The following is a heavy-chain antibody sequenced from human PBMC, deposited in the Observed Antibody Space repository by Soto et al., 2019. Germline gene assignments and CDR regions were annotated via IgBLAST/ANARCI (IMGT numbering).Heavy chain of an antibody. Sequence: PGGSLRLSCIASGFTFSSHGMHWVRQAPGKGLEWVAVIWFDGSNKYYADSVKGRFTVSRDNSKNTLYLQMNSLRAEDTAVYYCGSSGRGDFTAMVNYFYYGMDVWAKGPRSPS. V-gene: IGHV3-33*01. CDR1: GFTFSSHG. CDR2: IWFDGSNK. D-gene: IGHD5-18*01. J-gene: IGHJ6*02. CDR3: GSSGRGDFTAMVNYFYYGMDV.